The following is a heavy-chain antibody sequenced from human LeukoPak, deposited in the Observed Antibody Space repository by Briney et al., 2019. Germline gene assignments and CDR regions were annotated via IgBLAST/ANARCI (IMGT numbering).Heavy chain of an antibody. CDR2: ISTYNGNT. CDR3: ARDSGERGSGSYLIAY. Sequence: ASVKVSCKASGYTFNSYAISWVRQAPGQGLEWMGWISTYNGNTHYAQKLQGRVTMTTDTSTNTAYMELRSLRSDDTAVYYCARDSGERGSGSYLIAYWGQGTLVTVSS. V-gene: IGHV1-18*04. D-gene: IGHD3-10*01. J-gene: IGHJ4*02. CDR1: GYTFNSYA.